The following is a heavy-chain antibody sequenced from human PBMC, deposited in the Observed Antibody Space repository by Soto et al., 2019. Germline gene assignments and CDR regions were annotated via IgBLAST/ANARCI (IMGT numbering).Heavy chain of an antibody. CDR2: IAYDGRNK. Sequence: PGGFLRLSCAASGFTFSGFGMHWVRQAPGKGLEWVTFIAYDGRNKDYAESVKGRFSISRDNSKNTLYLQMDSLRAEDTAVYYCARYTDYAGGGFDYWGQGALVTVSS. J-gene: IGHJ4*02. D-gene: IGHD4-17*01. V-gene: IGHV3-33*05. CDR3: ARYTDYAGGGFDY. CDR1: GFTFSGFG.